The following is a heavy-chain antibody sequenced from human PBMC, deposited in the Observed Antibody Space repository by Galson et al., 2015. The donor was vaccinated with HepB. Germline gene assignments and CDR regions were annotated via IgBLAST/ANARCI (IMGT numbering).Heavy chain of an antibody. CDR1: RFTFSSYA. CDR3: AEDRDYYDSSGFLYYYYGMDV. V-gene: IGHV3-23*01. Sequence: SLRLSCAASRFTFSSYAMSWVRQAPGKGLEWVSAISGSGGSTYYADSVKGRFTISRDNSKNTLYLQMNSLRAEDTAVYYCAEDRDYYDSSGFLYYYYGMDVWGQGTTVTVSS. D-gene: IGHD3-22*01. CDR2: ISGSGGST. J-gene: IGHJ6*02.